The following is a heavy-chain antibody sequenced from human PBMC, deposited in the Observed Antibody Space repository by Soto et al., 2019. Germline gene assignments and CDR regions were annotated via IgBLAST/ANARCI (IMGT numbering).Heavy chain of an antibody. CDR3: VRPTYYYDSSGPPAY. CDR1: GFTFSTYS. D-gene: IGHD3-22*01. J-gene: IGHJ4*02. CDR2: ISSSSSTI. Sequence: GGSLRLSCAASGFTFSTYSMNWVRQAPGKGLEWVSYISSSSSTIFYTDSVKGRFTVSRDNAKNSLYLQMNSLRAEDTAVYYCVRPTYYYDSSGPPAYWGQGTLVTVSS. V-gene: IGHV3-48*01.